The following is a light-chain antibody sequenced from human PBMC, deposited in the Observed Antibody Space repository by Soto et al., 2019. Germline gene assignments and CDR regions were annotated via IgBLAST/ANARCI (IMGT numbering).Light chain of an antibody. J-gene: IGKJ2*01. CDR3: QQYNNWPPEYT. V-gene: IGKV3D-15*01. CDR2: HAS. Sequence: EIVMTQSPATLSVSPGERATLSCRVSQSVNTRLAWYQQKPGQAPRLVIYHASTRATGIPAMFSGSGSGTEFTLTISSLQSEDFAVYHCQQYNNWPPEYTFGQGTKLEIK. CDR1: QSVNTR.